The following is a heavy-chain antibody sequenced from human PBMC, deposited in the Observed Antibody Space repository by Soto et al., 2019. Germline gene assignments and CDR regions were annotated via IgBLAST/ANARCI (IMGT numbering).Heavy chain of an antibody. V-gene: IGHV3-48*01. Sequence: GGSLRLSCAASGFTFSSYSMNWVRQAPGKGLEWVSYISSSSSTIYYANSVKGRFTISRDNAKNSLYLQMNSLRAEDTAVYYGARGGCSSTSCYWGYYYYYMDVWGKGTTVTVSS. CDR1: GFTFSSYS. D-gene: IGHD2-2*01. CDR2: ISSSSSTI. J-gene: IGHJ6*03. CDR3: ARGGCSSTSCYWGYYYYYMDV.